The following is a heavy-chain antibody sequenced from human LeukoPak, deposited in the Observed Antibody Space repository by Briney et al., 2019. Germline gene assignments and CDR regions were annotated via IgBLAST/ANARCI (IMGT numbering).Heavy chain of an antibody. Sequence: GGSLRLSCAASGFTFSSYSMNWVRQAPGKGLEWVSSISSSSSYIYYADSVKGRFTMSRDNAKNSLYLQMNSLRAEDTAVYYCARDFYDFWSGSIRFDPWGQGTLVTVSS. CDR3: ARDFYDFWSGSIRFDP. V-gene: IGHV3-21*01. J-gene: IGHJ5*02. CDR2: ISSSSSYI. CDR1: GFTFSSYS. D-gene: IGHD3-3*01.